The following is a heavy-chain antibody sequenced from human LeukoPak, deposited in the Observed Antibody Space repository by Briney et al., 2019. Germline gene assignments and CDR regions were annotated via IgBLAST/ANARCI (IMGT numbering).Heavy chain of an antibody. CDR1: GGSISSYY. J-gene: IGHJ5*02. D-gene: IGHD6-13*01. CDR2: MHYSGTT. CDR3: AATDIAAAGTWLDP. V-gene: IGHV4-59*01. Sequence: PSETLSLTCTVSGGSISSYYWSWIRQPPGKGLEWLGYMHYSGTTNYNPALKSRVTISVDTSKTQFSLKLSSVTAADTAVYYCAATDIAAAGTWLDPWGQGTLVTVSS.